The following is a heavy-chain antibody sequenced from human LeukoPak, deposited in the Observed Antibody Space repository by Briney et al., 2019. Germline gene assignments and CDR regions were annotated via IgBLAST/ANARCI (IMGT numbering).Heavy chain of an antibody. D-gene: IGHD2-21*02. J-gene: IGHJ4*02. V-gene: IGHV4-39*07. CDR3: ARGHSSVVTAIPYYFDY. CDR1: GGSISSSYYY. CDR2: IHYSGST. Sequence: SETLSLTCTVSGGSISSSYYYWGWIRQPPGKGLEWIGSIHYSGSTYYNPSLKSRVTISEDTSKNQVSLKLSSVTAADTAVHYCARGHSSVVTAIPYYFDYWGRGTLVTVSS.